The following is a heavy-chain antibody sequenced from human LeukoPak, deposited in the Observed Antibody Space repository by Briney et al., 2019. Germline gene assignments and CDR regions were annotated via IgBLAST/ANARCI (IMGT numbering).Heavy chain of an antibody. CDR3: ASSVVLDTFDI. CDR1: GFSVSSTY. V-gene: IGHV3-66*01. CDR2: IYSGGGT. D-gene: IGHD2-15*01. Sequence: GGSLRLSCAASGFSVSSTYMTWVRQAPGKGLEWVSVIYSGGGTYFADSVKGRFTISRDNSRNTLFLQMNSLRAEDTALYYCASSVVLDTFDIWGQGTMVTVSP. J-gene: IGHJ3*02.